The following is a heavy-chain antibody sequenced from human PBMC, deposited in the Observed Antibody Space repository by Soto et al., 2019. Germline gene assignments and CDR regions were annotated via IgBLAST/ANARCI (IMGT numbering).Heavy chain of an antibody. CDR1: GFTFSSYP. J-gene: IGHJ4*02. D-gene: IGHD3-16*01. CDR3: AREGYDYVWGSYSRGDPTLGGYYFDY. CDR2: ISYDGSNK. Sequence: GSLRLSCAASGFTFSSYPMHWVRQAPGKGLEWVAVISYDGSNKYYADSVKGRFTISRDNSKNTLYLQMNSLRAEDTAVYYCAREGYDYVWGSYSRGDPTLGGYYFDYWGQGTLVTVSS. V-gene: IGHV3-30-3*01.